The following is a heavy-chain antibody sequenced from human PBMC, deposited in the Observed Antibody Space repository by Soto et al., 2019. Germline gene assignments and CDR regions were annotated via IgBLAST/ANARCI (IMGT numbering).Heavy chain of an antibody. CDR3: TRDFKDLG. J-gene: IGHJ4*02. Sequence: GGSLRLSCAASGFTFSSYWMHWVRQAPGKRPMWVAGIKTDGRDKKYADFAKGRFATSRDNAENILYLQMNSLRAEDTAVYYCTRDFKDLGWGQGTLVTSPQ. CDR1: GFTFSSYW. CDR2: IKTDGRDK. V-gene: IGHV3-74*01. D-gene: IGHD7-27*01.